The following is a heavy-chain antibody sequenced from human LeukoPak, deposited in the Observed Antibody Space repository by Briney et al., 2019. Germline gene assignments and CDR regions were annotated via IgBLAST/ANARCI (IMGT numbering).Heavy chain of an antibody. CDR2: NYYSGST. CDR3: ARDLRLGELSYFDY. D-gene: IGHD3-10*01. J-gene: IGHJ4*02. Sequence: PSQTLSLTCTVSGGSISSGGYYWSWMRQHPGKGLEWIGYNYYSGSTYYNPSLKSRVTISVDTSKNQFSLKLSSVTAADTAVYYCARDLRLGELSYFDYWGQGTLVTVSS. V-gene: IGHV4-31*03. CDR1: GGSISSGGYY.